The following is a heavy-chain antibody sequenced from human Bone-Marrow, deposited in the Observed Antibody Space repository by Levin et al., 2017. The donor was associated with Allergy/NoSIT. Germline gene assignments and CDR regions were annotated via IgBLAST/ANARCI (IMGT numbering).Heavy chain of an antibody. Sequence: SGPTLVKPTQTLTLTCTFSGFSLSPSGVSVGWIRQPPGKALEWLALIYLDDDVRYRASLKRRLVILKDPSKNQVVLTLTNVDPADTATYFCARGKYQLLDAFDIWGQGTMVTVSS. V-gene: IGHV2-5*02. CDR3: ARGKYQLLDAFDI. CDR2: IYLDDDV. D-gene: IGHD2-2*01. J-gene: IGHJ3*02. CDR1: GFSLSPSGVS.